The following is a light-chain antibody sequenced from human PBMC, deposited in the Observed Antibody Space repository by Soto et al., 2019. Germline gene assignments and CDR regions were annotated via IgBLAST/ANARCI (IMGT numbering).Light chain of an antibody. CDR1: QSISSY. J-gene: IGKJ4*01. CDR2: AAS. Sequence: DIQMTQSPSSLSASVGDRVTITCRASQSISSYLNWYQQKPGDAPKLLIYAASTLQSGIPSRFSGSGSGTDFTLTIRSLQPEDFATYYSQQGASFPRTFGGGTKVDIK. V-gene: IGKV1-39*01. CDR3: QQGASFPRT.